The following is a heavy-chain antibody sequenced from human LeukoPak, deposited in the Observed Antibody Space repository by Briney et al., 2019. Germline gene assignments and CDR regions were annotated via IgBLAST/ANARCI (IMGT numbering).Heavy chain of an antibody. CDR1: GITVSTNY. J-gene: IGHJ4*02. CDR3: ARLHYDVLTGPFDY. Sequence: PGGSLRLSCAASGITVSTNYMSWVRQAPGKGLEWVSIIYSGGATLYADSVKGRFTISRENSKNTLWLQMNSLRAEDTAVYYCARLHYDVLTGPFDYWGQGTLVTVSS. CDR2: IYSGGAT. V-gene: IGHV3-66*04. D-gene: IGHD3-9*01.